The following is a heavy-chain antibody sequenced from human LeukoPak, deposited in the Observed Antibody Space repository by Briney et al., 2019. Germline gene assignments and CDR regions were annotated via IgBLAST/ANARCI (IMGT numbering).Heavy chain of an antibody. CDR1: GFTFSDYY. CDR3: AGDLGSGWDVDYYYGMDV. Sequence: GGSLTLSCAASGFTFSDYYMSWIRQAPGKGLEWVSYINSSSSYTNYADSVKGRFTISRDNAKNSLYLQMNSLRAEDTAVYYCAGDLGSGWDVDYYYGMDVWGKGTTVTVSS. V-gene: IGHV3-11*06. CDR2: INSSSSYT. J-gene: IGHJ6*04. D-gene: IGHD6-19*01.